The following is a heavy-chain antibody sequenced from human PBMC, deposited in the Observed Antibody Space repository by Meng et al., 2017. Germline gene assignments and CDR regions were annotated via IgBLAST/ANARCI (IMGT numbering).Heavy chain of an antibody. D-gene: IGHD6-13*01. CDR2: TYYRSKWYN. Sequence: LRLSCAISGDSVSSNSAAWNWIRQSPSRGLEWLGRTYYRSKWYNDYAVSVKSRIAINPDTSKNQFSLQLNSVTPEDTAVYYCAKATIAAAGTFRIYYFDYWGQGTLVTVSS. V-gene: IGHV6-1*01. CDR3: AKATIAAAGTFRIYYFDY. CDR1: GDSVSSNSAA. J-gene: IGHJ4*02.